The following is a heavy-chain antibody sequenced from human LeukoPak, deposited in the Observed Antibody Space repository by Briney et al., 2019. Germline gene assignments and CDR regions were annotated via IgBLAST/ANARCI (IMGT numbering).Heavy chain of an antibody. CDR3: AKDGGEYYDILTGYYPRLYYMDV. CDR2: ISYDGSNK. Sequence: GGSLRLSCAASGFTFSSYAMHWVRQAPGKGLEWVAVISYDGSNKYYADSVKGRFTISRDNSKNTLYLQMNSLRAEDTAVYYCAKDGGEYYDILTGYYPRLYYMDVWGKGTTVTLSS. V-gene: IGHV3-30*04. D-gene: IGHD3-9*01. J-gene: IGHJ6*03. CDR1: GFTFSSYA.